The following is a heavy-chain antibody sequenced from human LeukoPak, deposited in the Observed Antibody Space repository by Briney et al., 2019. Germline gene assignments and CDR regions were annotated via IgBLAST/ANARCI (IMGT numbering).Heavy chain of an antibody. CDR2: ITDSGGSI. D-gene: IGHD2-2*02. CDR3: AKCLGPSSTSCYISY. J-gene: IGHJ4*02. V-gene: IGHV3-23*01. CDR1: GFTFSSLA. Sequence: GGSLRLSCAASGFTFSSLAMYWVRQAPGKGLEWVSGITDSGGSIYYADSVKGRFTMSRDNSKNTLYLQMNSLRAEDTALYYCAKCLGPSSTSCYISYWGQGTLVTVSS.